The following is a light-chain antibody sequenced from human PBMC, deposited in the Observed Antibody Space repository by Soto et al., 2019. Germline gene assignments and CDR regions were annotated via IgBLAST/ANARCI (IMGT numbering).Light chain of an antibody. V-gene: IGKV3-15*01. J-gene: IGKJ1*01. CDR2: GAS. CDR1: QSVSSN. CDR3: QQYNNGWT. Sequence: EIVMTQSPATLSVSPGERATLSCRASQSVSSNLAWYQQKPGQAPRLLIYGASTRATGIPARFSGSGSGTEFILTISSLQSEDVAVYYCQQYNNGWTFGQGTKVEIK.